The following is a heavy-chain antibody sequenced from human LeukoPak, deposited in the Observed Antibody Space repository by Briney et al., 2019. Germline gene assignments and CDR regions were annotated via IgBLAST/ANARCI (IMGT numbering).Heavy chain of an antibody. D-gene: IGHD5-18*01. Sequence: SGTLSLTRTVSGGSLSSYYWSWIRQPPGKGVEWVGYIYYSGSANYNPSLTSRVTISVYTSKNQFSLKLSSVTAADTGVYYCARSGYSCGYGFDYWGQGTLVTVSS. CDR1: GGSLSSYY. CDR2: IYYSGSA. CDR3: ARSGYSCGYGFDY. V-gene: IGHV4-59*01. J-gene: IGHJ4*02.